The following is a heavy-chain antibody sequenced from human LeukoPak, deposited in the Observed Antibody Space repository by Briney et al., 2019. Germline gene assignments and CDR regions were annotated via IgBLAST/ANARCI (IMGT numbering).Heavy chain of an antibody. CDR2: INPNSGGT. Sequence: ASVKVSCKASGYTFTGYYMHWVRPAPGQGLEWMGWINPNSGGTNYAQKFQGRVTMTRDTSISTANMELSRLRSDDTAVDYCASDVSVYGLYGMDVWGQGTTVTVSS. CDR3: ASDVSVYGLYGMDV. V-gene: IGHV1-2*02. D-gene: IGHD2-8*01. J-gene: IGHJ6*02. CDR1: GYTFTGYY.